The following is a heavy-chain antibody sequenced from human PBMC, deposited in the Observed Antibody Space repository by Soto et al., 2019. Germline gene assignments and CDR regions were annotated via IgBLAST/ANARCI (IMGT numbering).Heavy chain of an antibody. J-gene: IGHJ4*02. CDR3: ECRILRTVFGMVTTTAIYFDF. Sequence: QITLNESGPTVVKPAETLTLTCTFSGFSLTTSGVVVGWIRQSPGKAPEWLALIYGDDDKRYSASLKSRLTITKDTSKNHVVLTMASVDPADTATYYCECRILRTVFGMVTTTAIYFDFWGQVTPVVFSS. CDR2: IYGDDDK. V-gene: IGHV2-5*02. D-gene: IGHD3-3*01. CDR1: GFSLTTSGVV.